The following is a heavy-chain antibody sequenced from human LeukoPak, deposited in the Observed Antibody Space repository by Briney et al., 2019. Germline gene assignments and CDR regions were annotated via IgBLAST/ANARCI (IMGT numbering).Heavy chain of an antibody. CDR3: ARQGYSYGYDFDY. Sequence: GESLKISCKGSGYSFTSYWIGWVRQMPGKGLEWMGIIYPGDPDTRYSPSFQGQVTISADKSISTAYLQWSSLKASDTAMYYCARQGYSYGYDFDYWGQGTLVTVSS. D-gene: IGHD5-18*01. V-gene: IGHV5-51*01. CDR1: GYSFTSYW. J-gene: IGHJ4*02. CDR2: IYPGDPDT.